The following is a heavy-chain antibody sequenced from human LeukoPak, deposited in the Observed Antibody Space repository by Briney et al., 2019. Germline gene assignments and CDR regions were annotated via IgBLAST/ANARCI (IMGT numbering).Heavy chain of an antibody. CDR3: ARTDSSGWWFYFDY. D-gene: IGHD6-19*01. V-gene: IGHV4-39*07. CDR1: GGSISSSSYY. Sequence: KPSETLSLTCTVSGGSISSSSYYWGWIRQPPGKGLEWIGSIYYSGSTYYNSSLKSRVTISVDTSKNQFSLKLSSVTAADTAVYYCARTDSSGWWFYFDYWGQGTLVTVSS. CDR2: IYYSGST. J-gene: IGHJ4*02.